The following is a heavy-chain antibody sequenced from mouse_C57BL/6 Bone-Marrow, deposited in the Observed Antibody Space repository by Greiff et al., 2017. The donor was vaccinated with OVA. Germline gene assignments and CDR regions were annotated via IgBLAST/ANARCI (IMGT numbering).Heavy chain of an antibody. CDR2: IYPGSGNT. Sequence: VQLQQSGAELVSPGASVKLSCKASGYTFTDYYINWVKQRPGQGLEWIARIYPGSGNTYYNEKFKGKATLTAEKSSSTAYMQLSSLTSEDSAVYFCARSYYYGSSWYFDVWGTGTTVTVSS. V-gene: IGHV1-76*01. CDR3: ARSYYYGSSWYFDV. D-gene: IGHD1-1*01. J-gene: IGHJ1*03. CDR1: GYTFTDYY.